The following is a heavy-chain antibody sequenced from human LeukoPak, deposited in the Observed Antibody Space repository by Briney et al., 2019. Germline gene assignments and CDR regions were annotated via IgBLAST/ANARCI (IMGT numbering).Heavy chain of an antibody. V-gene: IGHV3-30*18. J-gene: IGHJ4*02. CDR3: AKDKEGAAVAGYYFDY. Sequence: GGSLRLSCAASGFTFSSYGMHWVRQAPGKGLEWVAVISYDGSNKYYADSVKGRFTISRDNSKNTLYLQMNSLRAEDTAVYYCAKDKEGAAVAGYYFDYWGQGTLVPV. CDR1: GFTFSSYG. D-gene: IGHD6-19*01. CDR2: ISYDGSNK.